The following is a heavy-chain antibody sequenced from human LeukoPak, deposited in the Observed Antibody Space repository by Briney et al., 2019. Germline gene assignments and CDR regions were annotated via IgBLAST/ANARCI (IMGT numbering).Heavy chain of an antibody. J-gene: IGHJ4*02. Sequence: GGSLRLSCAASGFTFDDYAMHWVRQAPGKGLEWVSGISWNSGSIGYADSVKGRFTISRDNAKNSLYLQMNSLRAEDTAIYYCAKSGSGYYIWGQGTLVTVSS. V-gene: IGHV3-9*01. CDR3: AKSGSGYYI. CDR2: ISWNSGSI. D-gene: IGHD3-3*01. CDR1: GFTFDDYA.